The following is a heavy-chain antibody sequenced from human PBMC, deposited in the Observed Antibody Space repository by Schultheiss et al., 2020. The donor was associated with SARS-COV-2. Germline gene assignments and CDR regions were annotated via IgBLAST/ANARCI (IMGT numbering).Heavy chain of an antibody. CDR2: ISAYNGNT. J-gene: IGHJ5*02. V-gene: IGHV1-18*01. CDR3: ARGADCSGGSCPLNWFDP. CDR1: GYTFTSYG. Sequence: ASVKVSCKASGYTFTSYGISWVRQAPGQGLEWMGWISAYNGNTNYAQKLQGRVTMTTDTSTSTAYMELRSLRSEDTAVYYCARGADCSGGSCPLNWFDPWGQGTLVTVSS. D-gene: IGHD2-15*01.